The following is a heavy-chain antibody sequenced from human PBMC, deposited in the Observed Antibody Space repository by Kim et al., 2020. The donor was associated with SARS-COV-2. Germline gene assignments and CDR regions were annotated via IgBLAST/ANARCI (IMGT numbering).Heavy chain of an antibody. V-gene: IGHV7-4-1*02. Sequence: ASVKVSCKASGDTFTRSSLNWVRQAPGQGLEWMGWSNTNTGNPTSAQGFTGRFVFSLDTSVSTAYLQISSLKAEDTAVYYCVRSSAFDIWGQGTMVTVSS. J-gene: IGHJ3*02. CDR3: VRSSAFDI. CDR1: GDTFTRSS. D-gene: IGHD3-16*02. CDR2: SNTNTGNP.